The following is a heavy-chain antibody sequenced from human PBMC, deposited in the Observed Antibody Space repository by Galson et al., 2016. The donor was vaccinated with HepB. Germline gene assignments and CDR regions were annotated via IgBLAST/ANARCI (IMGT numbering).Heavy chain of an antibody. V-gene: IGHV4-59*01. CDR3: AKRITMIRGDINWFDP. CDR1: GASINSDY. D-gene: IGHD3-10*01. CDR2: IYYSGST. Sequence: SETLSLTCTVSGASINSDYWAWLRQPPGKGLEWIGHIYYSGSTRYSPSLKSPVTMSIDTSKKRFSLQVSSVTAAETAIYYCAKRITMIRGDINWFDPWGQGTLVTVSS. J-gene: IGHJ5*02.